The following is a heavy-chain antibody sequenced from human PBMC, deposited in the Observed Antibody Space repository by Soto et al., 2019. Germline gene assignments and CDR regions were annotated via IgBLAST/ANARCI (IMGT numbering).Heavy chain of an antibody. J-gene: IGHJ3*02. CDR1: GGSFSGYY. CDR2: INHSGRT. Sequence: PSETLSLTCAVYGGSFSGYYWSWIRQPPGKGLEWIGEINHSGRTNYNPSLKSRVTISVDTSKNQFSLKLSSVTAADTAVYYCAGRYCSGGSCYLGAFDIWGQGTMVTV. V-gene: IGHV4-34*01. CDR3: AGRYCSGGSCYLGAFDI. D-gene: IGHD2-15*01.